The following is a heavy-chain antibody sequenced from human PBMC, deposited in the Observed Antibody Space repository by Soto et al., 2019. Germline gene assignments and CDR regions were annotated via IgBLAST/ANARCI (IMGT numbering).Heavy chain of an antibody. CDR2: INHSGNT. CDR3: ARGVLLYGDYYYYGMDV. D-gene: IGHD4-17*01. J-gene: IGHJ6*02. Sequence: ASETLSLTCAVYGGSFSGYYWSWIRQPPGKGLEWIGEINHSGNTNYNPSLKSRVNISVDTSKNQFSLKLSSVTAADTAVYYCARGVLLYGDYYYYGMDVWGQGTTVTVSS. V-gene: IGHV4-34*01. CDR1: GGSFSGYY.